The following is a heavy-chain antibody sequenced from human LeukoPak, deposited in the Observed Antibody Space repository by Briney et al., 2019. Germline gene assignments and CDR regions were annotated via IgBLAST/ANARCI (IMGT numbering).Heavy chain of an antibody. V-gene: IGHV3-9*01. CDR2: ISWNSGNI. CDR1: GFTFDDYA. Sequence: PGRSLRLSCAASGFTFDDYAMHWVRQAPGKGLEWVSGISWNSGNIGYSDSVKGRFTISRDNSKNTLYLQMFSLTVADTAVYYCAKERTSEGYFDYWGQGTLVTVSS. J-gene: IGHJ4*02. D-gene: IGHD1-1*01. CDR3: AKERTSEGYFDY.